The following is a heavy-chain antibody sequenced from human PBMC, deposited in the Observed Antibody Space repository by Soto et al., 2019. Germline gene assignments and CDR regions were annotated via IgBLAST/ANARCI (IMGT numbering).Heavy chain of an antibody. CDR1: GFTFSSYG. CDR3: ARGHSYYYDSSGYY. V-gene: IGHV3-33*01. J-gene: IGHJ4*02. D-gene: IGHD3-22*01. Sequence: GGSLRLSCAASGFTFSSYGMHWVRQAPGKGLEWVAVIWYDGSNKYYADSVKGRFTISRDNSKNTLYLQMNSLRAEDTAVYYCARGHSYYYDSSGYYWGQGTLVTVSS. CDR2: IWYDGSNK.